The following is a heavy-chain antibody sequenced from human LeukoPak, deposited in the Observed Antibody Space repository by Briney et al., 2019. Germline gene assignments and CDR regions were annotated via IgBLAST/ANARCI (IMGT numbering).Heavy chain of an antibody. CDR3: AKGKGSSSSSVDW. V-gene: IGHV3-23*01. CDR1: GFTFNTYA. Sequence: GGSLRLSCAASGFTFNTYAMNWVRQAPGKGLEWVSAISDSGGSTYYADSVKGRFTISRDNSKNTVYLQIHRLRAEDTAVYYCAKGKGSSSSSVDWWGQGTLVTVSS. CDR2: ISDSGGST. J-gene: IGHJ4*02. D-gene: IGHD2-15*01.